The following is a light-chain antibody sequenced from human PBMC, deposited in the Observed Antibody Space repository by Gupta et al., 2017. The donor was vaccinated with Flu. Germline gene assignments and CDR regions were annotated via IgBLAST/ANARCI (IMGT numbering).Light chain of an antibody. Sequence: DIQMTQSPSTLSASVGDRVTITCRASQTISTYLNWYQQKPGRAPNLLIYNASTLQSGGPSRFSGSGSGTEFTLTISSLQPDDFATYYCQHYNTTPETFGQGTKVEVK. CDR2: NAS. CDR3: QHYNTTPET. V-gene: IGKV1-39*01. J-gene: IGKJ1*01. CDR1: QTISTY.